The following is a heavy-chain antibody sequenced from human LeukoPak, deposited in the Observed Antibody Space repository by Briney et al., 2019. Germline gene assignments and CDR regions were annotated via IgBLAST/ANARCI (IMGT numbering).Heavy chain of an antibody. CDR3: ARGDRGYSYAQDY. D-gene: IGHD5-18*01. CDR1: GYTFKTYG. V-gene: IGHV1-8*02. Sequence: ASVKVSCKASGYTFKTYGISWVRQAPGQGLEWMGWMNPNSGNTGYAQKFQGRVTMTRNTSISTAYMELSSLRSEDTAVYYCARGDRGYSYAQDYWGQGTLVTVSS. CDR2: MNPNSGNT. J-gene: IGHJ4*02.